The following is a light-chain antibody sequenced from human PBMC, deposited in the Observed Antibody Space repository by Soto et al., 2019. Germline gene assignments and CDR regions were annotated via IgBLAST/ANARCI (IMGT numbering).Light chain of an antibody. J-gene: IGKJ2*01. V-gene: IGKV1-5*03. Sequence: DIQMTQSPSTLSASVGDRVTITCRASQSIGRWLAWYQQKPGKAPKLLIYKASSLESGVPSRFSGSGSETEFTLTISSLQPDDFATYYCQQYNDFHTFGQGTQLETK. CDR2: KAS. CDR1: QSIGRW. CDR3: QQYNDFHT.